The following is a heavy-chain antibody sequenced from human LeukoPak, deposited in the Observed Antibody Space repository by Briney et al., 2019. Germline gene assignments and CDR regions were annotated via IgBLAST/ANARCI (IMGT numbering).Heavy chain of an antibody. CDR2: IIPILGIA. Sequence: SVKVSCKASGGTFGSYAISWVRQAPGQGLEWMGRIIPILGIANYAQKFQGRVTITADKSTSTAYMELSSLRSEDTAVYYCASVAAAHMSYFDYWGQGTLVTVSS. V-gene: IGHV1-69*04. D-gene: IGHD2-2*01. J-gene: IGHJ4*02. CDR3: ASVAAAHMSYFDY. CDR1: GGTFGSYA.